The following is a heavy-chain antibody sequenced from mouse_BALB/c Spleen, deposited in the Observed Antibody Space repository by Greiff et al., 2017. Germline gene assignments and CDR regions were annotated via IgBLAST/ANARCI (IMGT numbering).Heavy chain of an antibody. J-gene: IGHJ3*01. Sequence: DVQLQESGGGLVQPGGSLKLSCAASGFDFSSYWMSWVRQDPGKGLEWIGEINPDSSTINYTPSLKDKFIISRDNAKNTLYLQMSKVRSEDTALYYCARTASSGYRFAYWGQGTLVTVSA. D-gene: IGHD3-1*01. CDR3: ARTASSGYRFAY. CDR1: GFDFSSYW. V-gene: IGHV4-1*02. CDR2: INPDSSTI.